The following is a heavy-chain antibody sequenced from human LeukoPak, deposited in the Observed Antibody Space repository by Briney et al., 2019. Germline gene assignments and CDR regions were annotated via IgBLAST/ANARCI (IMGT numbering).Heavy chain of an antibody. CDR3: AELGITMIGGV. Sequence: GGSLRLSCAASGFTFSSYSTNWVRQAPGKGLEWVSSISSSSSYIYYADSVKGRFTISRDNARNSLYLQMNSLRAEDTAVYYCAELGITMIGGVWGKGTTVTISS. V-gene: IGHV3-21*01. D-gene: IGHD3-10*02. CDR1: GFTFSSYS. J-gene: IGHJ6*04. CDR2: ISSSSSYI.